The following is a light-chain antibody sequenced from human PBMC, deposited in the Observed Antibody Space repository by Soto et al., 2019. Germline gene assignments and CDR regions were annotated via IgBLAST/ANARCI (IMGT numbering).Light chain of an antibody. CDR1: QSVRND. J-gene: IGKJ5*01. V-gene: IGKV3-15*01. CDR3: QQYNNWPIT. Sequence: EMVMTQSPATLSVSPGESATLSCRASQSVRNDLAWYQQKPGQAPSLLIYDASTRATGIPARFSGSGSGTEFTLSISSLQSEDFAVYYCQQYNNWPITFGQGTRLEIK. CDR2: DAS.